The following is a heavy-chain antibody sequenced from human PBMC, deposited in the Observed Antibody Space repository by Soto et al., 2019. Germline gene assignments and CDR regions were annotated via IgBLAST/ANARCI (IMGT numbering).Heavy chain of an antibody. Sequence: QEQLVESGGGVVQPGTSLRLSCAASGFTFSSYGMHWVRQAPGKGLEWVAVTSHDGSNKFYADSVKGRFSISRDDSKNTLVLQMNSLRTEDTAVYYCAKDRRDYGDSLVNNYFDPWGQGTLVTVSS. CDR2: TSHDGSNK. D-gene: IGHD4-17*01. CDR1: GFTFSSYG. J-gene: IGHJ5*02. V-gene: IGHV3-30*18. CDR3: AKDRRDYGDSLVNNYFDP.